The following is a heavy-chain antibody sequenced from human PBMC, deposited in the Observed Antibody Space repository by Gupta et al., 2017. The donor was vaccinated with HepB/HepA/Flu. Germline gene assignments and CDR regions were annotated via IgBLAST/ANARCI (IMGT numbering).Heavy chain of an antibody. D-gene: IGHD3-22*01. CDR3: ARGPHHYDSSGYYGS. J-gene: IGHJ5*02. CDR1: GFPFNNYS. V-gene: IGHV3-33*01. Sequence: QEHLVESGGGVVKPGRSLRLSCAASGFPFNNYSLHWVRQAPGKGLEWVAVIWYDGSKEYYSESVKGRFTISRDNSKTTLYLEMNGLRAEDTAIYYCARGPHHYDSSGYYGSWGQGTLVTVSS. CDR2: IWYDGSKE.